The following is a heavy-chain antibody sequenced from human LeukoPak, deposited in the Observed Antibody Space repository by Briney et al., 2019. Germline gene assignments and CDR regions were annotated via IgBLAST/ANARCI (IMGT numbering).Heavy chain of an antibody. V-gene: IGHV3-43*01. Sequence: GGSLRLSCAASGFTFDDYTMHWVRQAPGKGLEWVSLISWDGGSTYYADSVKGRFTISRDNSKNSLYLQMNSLRTEDTALYYCAKDFSTTYYDFWSGIRSDAFDIWGQGTMVTVSS. D-gene: IGHD3-3*01. J-gene: IGHJ3*02. CDR1: GFTFDDYT. CDR3: AKDFSTTYYDFWSGIRSDAFDI. CDR2: ISWDGGST.